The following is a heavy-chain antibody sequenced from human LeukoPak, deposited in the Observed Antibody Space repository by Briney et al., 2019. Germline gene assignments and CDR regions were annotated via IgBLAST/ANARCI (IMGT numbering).Heavy chain of an antibody. CDR1: GFTFSDYY. J-gene: IGHJ4*02. V-gene: IGHV3-11*04. Sequence: GGSLRLSCAASGFTFSDYYMSWIRQAPGKGLEWVSYISSSGSTIYYADSVKGRFTISRDNAKNTLYLQMNSLRAEDTAVYYCAKDRIKSGYYFDYWGQGTLVTVSS. CDR3: AKDRIKSGYYFDY. D-gene: IGHD3-10*01. CDR2: ISSSGSTI.